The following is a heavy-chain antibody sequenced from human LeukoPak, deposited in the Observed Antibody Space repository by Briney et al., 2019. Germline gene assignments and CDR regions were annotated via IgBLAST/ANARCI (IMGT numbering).Heavy chain of an antibody. CDR1: GFTFSSYA. D-gene: IGHD2-2*01. CDR2: ISGSGGST. Sequence: GGSLRLSCAASGFTFSSYAMSWVRQAPGKGLEWVSAISGSGGSTYYADSEKGRFTISRDNSKNTLYLQMNSLRAEDTAVYYCAKDFGVVVVPAATRTVDYWGQGTLVTVSS. V-gene: IGHV3-23*01. CDR3: AKDFGVVVVPAATRTVDY. J-gene: IGHJ4*02.